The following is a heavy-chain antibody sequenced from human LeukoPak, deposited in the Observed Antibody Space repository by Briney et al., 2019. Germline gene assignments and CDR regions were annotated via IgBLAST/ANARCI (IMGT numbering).Heavy chain of an antibody. D-gene: IGHD5-24*01. CDR1: GGSISSGDYY. Sequence: PSQTLSLTCTVSGGSISSGDYYWSWIRQPPGKGLEWIGYIYYSGSSNYNPSLKSGVTISVDTSKNQFSLKLSSVTAADTAVYYCARLTGWQQPFDYWGQGTLVTVSS. V-gene: IGHV4-61*08. CDR3: ARLTGWQQPFDY. J-gene: IGHJ4*02. CDR2: IYYSGSS.